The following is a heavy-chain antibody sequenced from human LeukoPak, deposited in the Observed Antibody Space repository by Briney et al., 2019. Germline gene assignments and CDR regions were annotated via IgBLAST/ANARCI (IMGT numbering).Heavy chain of an antibody. CDR2: IFYSGST. CDR3: ARLRGAGSWYFDL. CDR1: SGSISSSSYY. Sequence: SETLSLTCTVSSGSISSSSYYWGWIRQPPGKGLEWIGSIFYSGSTYYNPSLKSRVTISVDTSKNQFSLKLTSVTAADTAVYYCARLRGAGSWYFDLWGRGTVVTVSS. V-gene: IGHV4-39*07. D-gene: IGHD3-10*01. J-gene: IGHJ2*01.